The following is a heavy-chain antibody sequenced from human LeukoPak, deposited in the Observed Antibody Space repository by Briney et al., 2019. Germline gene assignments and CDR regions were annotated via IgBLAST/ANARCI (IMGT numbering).Heavy chain of an antibody. J-gene: IGHJ4*02. V-gene: IGHV3-48*02. CDR3: ARDRGGGYDFDY. CDR2: ISSGSSTI. Sequence: GGSLRLSCAASGFTFSSYSMNWVRHAPGKGLEWVSYISSGSSTIYYADSVKGRFTISRDNAKNSLYLQMNSLRDEDTAVYSCARDRGGGYDFDYWGQGTLVTVSS. CDR1: GFTFSSYS. D-gene: IGHD5-12*01.